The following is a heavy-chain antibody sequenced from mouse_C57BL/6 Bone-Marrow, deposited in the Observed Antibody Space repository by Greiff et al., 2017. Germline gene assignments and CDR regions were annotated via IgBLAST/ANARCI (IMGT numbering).Heavy chain of an antibody. J-gene: IGHJ1*03. CDR2: ISDGGSYT. V-gene: IGHV5-4*01. Sequence: EVQLQESGGGLVKPGGSLKLSCAASGFTFSSYALSWVRQPPEKRLEWVAPISDGGSYTYYPDNVKGRFTISRDNAKNNLYLQMSHLKSEDTAMYYCARGYYYRYFYVWGTRATVTVSS. CDR3: ARGYYYRYFYV. D-gene: IGHD1-1*01. CDR1: GFTFSSYA.